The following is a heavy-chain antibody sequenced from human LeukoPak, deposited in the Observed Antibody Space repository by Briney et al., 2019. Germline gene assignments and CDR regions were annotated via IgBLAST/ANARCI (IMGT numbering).Heavy chain of an antibody. Sequence: PSETLSLTCTVSGGSISSYYWNWIRQPPGKGLEWIGYIYYSGSTNYNPSLKSRVTISVDTSKNQFSLKVSSVTAADTAVYYCARGHGYSGHALAYWGQGTLVTVSS. V-gene: IGHV4-59*01. CDR3: ARGHGYSGHALAY. J-gene: IGHJ4*02. D-gene: IGHD5-12*01. CDR2: IYYSGST. CDR1: GGSISSYY.